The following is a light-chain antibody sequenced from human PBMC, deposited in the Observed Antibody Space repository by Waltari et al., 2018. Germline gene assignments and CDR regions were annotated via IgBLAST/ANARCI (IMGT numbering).Light chain of an antibody. Sequence: EIVLTQSPANLSLSPGERATLSCRASQDIDDLLTWFQQRPGQVPRLLIYGASNRAADIPARFSGSGSGKDFILTISSLEPEDFAVYYCQQHINWPLTFGGGTTVDIK. CDR2: GAS. CDR1: QDIDDL. J-gene: IGKJ4*01. CDR3: QQHINWPLT. V-gene: IGKV3D-11*01.